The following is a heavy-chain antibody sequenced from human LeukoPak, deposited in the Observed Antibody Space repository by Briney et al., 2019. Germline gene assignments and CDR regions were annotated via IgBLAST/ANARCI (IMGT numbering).Heavy chain of an antibody. V-gene: IGHV3-9*01. CDR1: GFTFDDYG. CDR2: ITYNSGTI. D-gene: IGHD3-10*01. CDR3: AKAHVPTMIRGVVSSD. Sequence: GGSLRLSCAASGFTFDDYGMHWVRQAPGKGLEWVSGITYNSGTIGYADSVKGRFTISRDYSKDTLFLQMNSLRAEDTALYYCAKAHVPTMIRGVVSSDWGQGTLVTVSS. J-gene: IGHJ4*02.